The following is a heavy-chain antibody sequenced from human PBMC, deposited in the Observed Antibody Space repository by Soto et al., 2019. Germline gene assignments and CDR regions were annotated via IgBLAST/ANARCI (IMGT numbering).Heavy chain of an antibody. CDR1: GGTFSSYT. CDR3: AYCSSTSCYVRYFDY. Sequence: QVQLVQSGAEVKKPGSSVKVSCKASGGTFSSYTISWVRQAPGQGLEWMGRIIPILGIANYAQKFQGRVTITADKSTSTAYMELSSLRSEDTAEYYCAYCSSTSCYVRYFDYWGQGTLVTVSS. V-gene: IGHV1-69*02. CDR2: IIPILGIA. D-gene: IGHD2-2*01. J-gene: IGHJ4*02.